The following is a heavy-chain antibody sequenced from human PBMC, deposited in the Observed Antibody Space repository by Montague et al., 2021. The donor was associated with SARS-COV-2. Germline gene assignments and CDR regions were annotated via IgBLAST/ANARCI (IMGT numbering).Heavy chain of an antibody. CDR1: GASISSRSYY. D-gene: IGHD3-3*01. V-gene: IGHV4-39*01. CDR3: ATLSSSITIFGVGQGYYFDD. Sequence: SETLSLTCTVSGASISSRSYYWGWIRQPPGKGLEWIGLKYYSGSTDYNPTLKSRVTITGDTSKNQISLKLSSVTAADTAVDYCATLSSSITIFGVGQGYYFDDWGQGTLVTVSS. CDR2: KYYSGST. J-gene: IGHJ4*02.